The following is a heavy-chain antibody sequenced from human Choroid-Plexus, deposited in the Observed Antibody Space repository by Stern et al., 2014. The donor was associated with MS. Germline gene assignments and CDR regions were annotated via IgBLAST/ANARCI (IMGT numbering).Heavy chain of an antibody. D-gene: IGHD3-3*01. CDR1: GYIFTGYY. J-gene: IGHJ6*02. CDR3: ARDQRGITIFGVVTDYYYLGMDV. V-gene: IGHV1-2*06. CDR2: INPKTGGT. Sequence: VQLVESGAEVKKPGASVKVSCKTSGYIFTGYYIHWVRQAPGQGLEWMARINPKTGGTKYAQKFQGRVTMSRDTSISTAYVEVSSLTSDDTAVYYCARDQRGITIFGVVTDYYYLGMDVWGQGTTVTVSS.